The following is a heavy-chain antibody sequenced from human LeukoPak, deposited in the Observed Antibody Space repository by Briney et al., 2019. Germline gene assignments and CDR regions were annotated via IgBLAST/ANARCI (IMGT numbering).Heavy chain of an antibody. CDR3: VKAGMVGSRYYFDY. D-gene: IGHD2-8*01. CDR2: ISSNGGST. CDR1: GFTFSSYA. J-gene: IGHJ4*02. V-gene: IGHV3-64D*06. Sequence: GGSLRLSCSASGFTFSSYAMHWVRQAPGKGLEYVSAISSNGGSTYYADSVKGRFTISRDNSKNMLYLQMSSLRAEDTAVYYCVKAGMVGSRYYFDYWGQGTLVTVSS.